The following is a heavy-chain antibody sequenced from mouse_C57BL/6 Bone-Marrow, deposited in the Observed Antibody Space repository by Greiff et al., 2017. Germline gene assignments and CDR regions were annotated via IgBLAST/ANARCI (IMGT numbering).Heavy chain of an antibody. CDR3: VRNYDYDEGVYFDY. CDR2: IRSKSRNYAT. V-gene: IGHV10-3*01. J-gene: IGHJ2*01. CDR1: GFTFNTYA. Sequence: EVQLVESGGGLVQPKGSLKLSCAASGFTFNTYAMHWVRQAPGKGLEWVARIRSKSRNYATYYADSVKDRFTISRDDSQSMLYLQMNNLKTEDTAMYYCVRNYDYDEGVYFDYWGQGTTLTVSA. D-gene: IGHD2-4*01.